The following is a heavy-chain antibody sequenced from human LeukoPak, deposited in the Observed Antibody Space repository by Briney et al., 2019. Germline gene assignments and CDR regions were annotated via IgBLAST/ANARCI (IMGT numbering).Heavy chain of an antibody. J-gene: IGHJ6*03. CDR2: IYYSGST. CDR1: GGSISSYY. Sequence: SETLSLTCTVSGGSISSYYWSWIRQPPGKGLEWIGYIYYSGSTNYNPSLKSRVTISVDTSKNQFSLKLSSVTAADTAVYYCARVISSGWYYPYYYYYMDVWGKGTTVTVSS. CDR3: ARVISSGWYYPYYYYYMDV. D-gene: IGHD6-19*01. V-gene: IGHV4-59*01.